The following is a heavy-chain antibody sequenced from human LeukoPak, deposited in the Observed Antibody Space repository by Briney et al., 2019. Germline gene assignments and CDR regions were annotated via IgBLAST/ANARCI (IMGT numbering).Heavy chain of an antibody. J-gene: IGHJ6*02. CDR2: VSYSGTP. V-gene: IGHV4-59*08. Sequence: SSETLSLTCTVSGDSINNYYWSWIRQPPGKGLEWIGYVSYSGTPDYNPSLKSRVTISLDTSRNQFSLRLSSVTAADTAVYYCARQKWDRLTYYYYGMDVWGQGTTVTASS. CDR1: GDSINNYY. D-gene: IGHD1-26*01. CDR3: ARQKWDRLTYYYYGMDV.